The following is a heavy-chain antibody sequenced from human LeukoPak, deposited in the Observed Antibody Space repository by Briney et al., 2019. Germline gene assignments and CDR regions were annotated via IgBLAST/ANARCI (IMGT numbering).Heavy chain of an antibody. Sequence: GGSLRLSCEASGFTVSSTHMVWVRQAPGKGLEWVSVTYTGGNSYYAGSVQGRFIISRVISKNTLYLQMNNLRAEDSALYYCARGGRGSAAVVAPRSFDIWGQGTMVTVSS. CDR2: TYTGGNS. CDR3: ARGGRGSAAVVAPRSFDI. D-gene: IGHD3-22*01. CDR1: GFTVSSTH. V-gene: IGHV3-53*01. J-gene: IGHJ3*02.